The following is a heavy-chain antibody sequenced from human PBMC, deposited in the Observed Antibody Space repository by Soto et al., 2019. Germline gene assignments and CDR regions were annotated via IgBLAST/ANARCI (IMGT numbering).Heavy chain of an antibody. V-gene: IGHV3-11*04. CDR2: ISSSGSTK. D-gene: IGHD3-3*01. J-gene: IGHJ4*02. CDR1: GFTFSDYY. Sequence: GGSLRLSCAASGFTFSDYYMSWIRQAPGKGLEWVSYISSSGSTKNYADSVKGRFTISRDNAKNTLYLQMNSLRGEDTAVYYCARSSLEWLLLFDFWGQVTQVTVSS. CDR3: ARSSLEWLLLFDF.